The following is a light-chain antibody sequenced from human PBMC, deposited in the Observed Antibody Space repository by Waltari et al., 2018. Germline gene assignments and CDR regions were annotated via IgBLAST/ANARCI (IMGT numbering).Light chain of an antibody. CDR3: SAYTRSGTYV. CDR2: DVP. CDR1: SSHVGGYNS. V-gene: IGLV2-14*03. Sequence: QSALTQAASVSGSPGQSITIPCTGPSSHVGGYNSVSWYQQHPGKAPKVLIYDVPKRPSGVSNRFSGSKSGNTASLTISGLQAEDEADYYCSAYTRSGTYVFGTGTKVTVL. J-gene: IGLJ1*01.